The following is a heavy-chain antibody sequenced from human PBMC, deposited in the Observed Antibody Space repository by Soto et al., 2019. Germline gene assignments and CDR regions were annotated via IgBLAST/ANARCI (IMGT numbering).Heavy chain of an antibody. D-gene: IGHD6-6*01. CDR2: FIPIFGTA. CDR1: GGTFSSYA. Sequence: QVQLVQSGAEVKKPGSSVKVSCKASGGTFSSYAISWVRQAPGQGLEWMGGFIPIFGTAHYAQKFQGRVTMTADECTGTAYMELSSLRSEDRGVYYCAFGIAARPAYYGMDVLGQVTTVTVSS. V-gene: IGHV1-69*01. J-gene: IGHJ6*02. CDR3: AFGIAARPAYYGMDV.